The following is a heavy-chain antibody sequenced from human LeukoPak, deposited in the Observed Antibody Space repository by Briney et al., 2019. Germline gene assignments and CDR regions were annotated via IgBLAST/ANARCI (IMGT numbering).Heavy chain of an antibody. CDR2: IIPIFGTA. D-gene: IGHD6-19*01. V-gene: IGHV1-69*13. J-gene: IGHJ4*02. CDR1: GGTFSSYA. Sequence: ASVKVSCKASGGTFSSYAISWVRQAPGQGLEWMGGIIPIFGTANYAQKFQGRVTITADESTSTAYMELSSLRSDDTAVYYCARDSVAGPYYFDYWGQGTLVTVSS. CDR3: ARDSVAGPYYFDY.